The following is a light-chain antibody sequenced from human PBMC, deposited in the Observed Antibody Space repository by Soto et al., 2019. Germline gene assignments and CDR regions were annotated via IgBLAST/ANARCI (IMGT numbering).Light chain of an antibody. Sequence: EIVLTQSPGTLSLSPGERATLSCRASQSVSSSYLDWYQPKPGQAPRLLIYGASSRATGIPDRFSGSGSGTDFTLTISRLEPEDFAVYYCQQYGSSQSFGQGTKVEIK. CDR2: GAS. J-gene: IGKJ1*01. CDR1: QSVSSSY. V-gene: IGKV3-20*01. CDR3: QQYGSSQS.